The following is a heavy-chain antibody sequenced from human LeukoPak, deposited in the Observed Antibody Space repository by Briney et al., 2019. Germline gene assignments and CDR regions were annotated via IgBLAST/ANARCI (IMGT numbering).Heavy chain of an antibody. CDR3: ARGITIFGMVIID. J-gene: IGHJ4*02. D-gene: IGHD3-3*01. V-gene: IGHV3-23*01. CDR2: ISDSGGNT. CDR1: GFTFSSYA. Sequence: GGSLRLSCAASGFTFSSYAMTWVRQAPGKGLEWVSAISDSGGNTYYSDSVKGRFTISRDNSKNTLYLQMNSLRAEDAGVYYCARGITIFGMVIIDWGQGTLVTVSS.